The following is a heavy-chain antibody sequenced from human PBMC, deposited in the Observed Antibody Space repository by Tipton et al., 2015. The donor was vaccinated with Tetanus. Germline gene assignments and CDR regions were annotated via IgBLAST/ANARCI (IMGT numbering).Heavy chain of an antibody. V-gene: IGHV3-33*01. Sequence: SLRLSCAGSGFSFSDSWMTWIRQAPGKGLEWVALIWYDGSNADYAHSVRGRFTISRDNSKNTLSLQMNSLRAEDTAVYYCARRTNSGHVYNPLDRWGQGTVVTVSS. J-gene: IGHJ3*01. CDR1: GFSFSDSW. CDR3: ARRTNSGHVYNPLDR. CDR2: IWYDGSNA. D-gene: IGHD5-24*01.